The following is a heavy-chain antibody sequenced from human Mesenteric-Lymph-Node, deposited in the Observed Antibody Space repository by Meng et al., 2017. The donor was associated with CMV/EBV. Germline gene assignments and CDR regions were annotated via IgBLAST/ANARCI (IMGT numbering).Heavy chain of an antibody. CDR1: GVSIRSSSW. V-gene: IGHV4-4*02. D-gene: IGHD6-13*01. Sequence: SGVSIRSSSWWSWVRQTPGKGLEWIGEVYHSGTTNYNPSLQSRVTMSVDKSKNQFSLNLSSVTAADTAVYYCARFLQELSQAFYFDYWGQGNLVTVSS. J-gene: IGHJ4*02. CDR2: VYHSGTT. CDR3: ARFLQELSQAFYFDY.